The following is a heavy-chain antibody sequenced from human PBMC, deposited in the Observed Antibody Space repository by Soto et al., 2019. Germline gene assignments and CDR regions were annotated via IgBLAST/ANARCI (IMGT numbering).Heavy chain of an antibody. CDR1: GGSISGYS. CDR3: ARDSVGSGYD. V-gene: IGHV4-59*01. D-gene: IGHD5-12*01. CDR2: IYYSGYT. J-gene: IGHJ4*02. Sequence: QVQLQESVPGLVKPSETLSLTCAVTGGSISGYSWSWIPQPPGKRLEWIGYIYYSGYTNYNPSLKRRVIISVDSSKNQFSLELRSVTDSVTAGYYCARDSVGSGYDWGQGTRVTVSS.